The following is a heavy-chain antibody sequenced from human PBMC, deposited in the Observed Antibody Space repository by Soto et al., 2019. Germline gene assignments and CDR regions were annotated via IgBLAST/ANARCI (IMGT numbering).Heavy chain of an antibody. D-gene: IGHD2-21*02. CDR2: VNPSGGHT. CDR3: ARGGHVVVVTAALDY. J-gene: IGHJ4*02. Sequence: QVQLMQSGAEVKKPGASVKVSCKASGDTFTDYYIHWVRQAPGQGLEWMGTVNPSGGHTTYAQHILGRVTKTRDTSTSTLYMELTSLTSDDTAVYYCARGGHVVVVTAALDYWGQGTLVTVSS. V-gene: IGHV1-46*01. CDR1: GDTFTDYY.